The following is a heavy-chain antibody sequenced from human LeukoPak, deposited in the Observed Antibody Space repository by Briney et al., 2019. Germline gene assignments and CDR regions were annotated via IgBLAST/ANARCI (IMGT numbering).Heavy chain of an antibody. CDR1: GASFSDYY. D-gene: IGHD2-2*01. CDR2: VNHSGST. J-gene: IGHJ6*03. Sequence: SETLSLTCSVHGASFSDYYWSWTRQPPGKWLEWIGEVNHSGSTTYNPSLKSRVTISVDTSKNQFSLQVSSVTAADTAVYYCARTRVVPAAYYYYYMDVWGKGTTVTVSS. CDR3: ARTRVVPAAYYYYYMDV. V-gene: IGHV4-34*01.